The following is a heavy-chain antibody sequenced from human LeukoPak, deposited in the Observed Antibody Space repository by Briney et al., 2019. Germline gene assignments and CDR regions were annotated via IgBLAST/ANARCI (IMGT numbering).Heavy chain of an antibody. CDR3: ARETLVGATTYGAFDI. D-gene: IGHD1-26*01. V-gene: IGHV1-69*05. CDR1: GGTFSSYA. J-gene: IGHJ3*02. Sequence: ASVKVSCKASGGTFSSYAISWVRQAPGQGLEWMGRIISIFGTANYAQKFQGRVTITTDESTSTAYVELSSLRSEDTAVYYCARETLVGATTYGAFDIWGQGTMVTVSS. CDR2: IISIFGTA.